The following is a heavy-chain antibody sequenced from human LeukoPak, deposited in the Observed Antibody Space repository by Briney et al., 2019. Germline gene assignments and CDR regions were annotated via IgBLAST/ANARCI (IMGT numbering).Heavy chain of an antibody. D-gene: IGHD4-17*01. CDR2: IILILGIA. J-gene: IGHJ4*02. CDR1: GGTFSSYA. V-gene: IGHV1-69*04. CDR3: ARDYFFEVDYGRFDY. Sequence: SVKVSCKASGGTFSSYAISWVRQAPGQGLEWMGRIILILGIANYAQKFQGRVTITADKSTSTAYMELSSLRSEDTAVYYCARDYFFEVDYGRFDYWGQGTLVTVSS.